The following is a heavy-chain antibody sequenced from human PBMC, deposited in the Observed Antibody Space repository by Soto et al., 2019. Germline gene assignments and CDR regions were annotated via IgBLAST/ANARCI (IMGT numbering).Heavy chain of an antibody. Sequence: QVQLVQSGAEVKKPGSSVKVSCKASGGTFSSYAISWVRQAPGQGLEWMGGIIPIFGTANYAQKFQGRVTISADESARTAYIELSILRSEDTALYYCARVYVESASPGGFDYWGQGTLVTVSS. CDR3: ARVYVESASPGGFDY. J-gene: IGHJ4*02. V-gene: IGHV1-69*12. CDR2: IIPIFGTA. CDR1: GGTFSSYA. D-gene: IGHD2-8*01.